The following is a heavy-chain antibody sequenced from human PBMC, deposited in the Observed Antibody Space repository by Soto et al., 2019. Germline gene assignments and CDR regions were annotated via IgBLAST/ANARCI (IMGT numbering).Heavy chain of an antibody. CDR2: SRDKGNSYST. D-gene: IGHD1-7*01. J-gene: IGHJ4*02. CDR1: GFTLSDYY. V-gene: IGHV3-72*01. Sequence: EVQLVESGGGLVQPGRSLRLSCAGSGFTLSDYYIDWVRQAPGKGLEWVGRSRDKGNSYSTDYAASVKGRFTISRDASKNSLYLQMNSLKIEDTALYYCTRSITGTTSFDYWGQGTLVTVSS. CDR3: TRSITGTTSFDY.